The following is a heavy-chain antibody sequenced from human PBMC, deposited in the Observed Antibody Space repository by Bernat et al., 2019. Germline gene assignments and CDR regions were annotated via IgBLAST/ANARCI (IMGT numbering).Heavy chain of an antibody. CDR1: GFTFDDYA. J-gene: IGHJ4*02. Sequence: EVQLVESGGGVVQPGGSLRLSCAASGFTFDDYAMHWVRQAPGKGLEWVSLISGDGGSTYYADSVKGRFTISRYNSKNSLYLQMNSMRNEDTALYYCAKEWGWYYSDYDFSTVDYFDYWGQGTLVTVSS. CDR3: AKEWGWYYSDYDFSTVDYFDY. CDR2: ISGDGGST. D-gene: IGHD5-12*01. V-gene: IGHV3-43*02.